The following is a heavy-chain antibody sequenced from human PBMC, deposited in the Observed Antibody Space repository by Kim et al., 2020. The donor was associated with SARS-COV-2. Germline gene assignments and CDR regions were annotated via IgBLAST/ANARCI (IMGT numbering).Heavy chain of an antibody. CDR1: GFTFSSYS. CDR2: ISSSSSTI. D-gene: IGHD2-21*02. CDR3: AAGLSVVVTAIHNWFDP. V-gene: IGHV3-48*02. Sequence: GGSLRLSCAASGFTFSSYSMNWVRQAPGKGLEWVSYISSSSSTIYYADSVKGRFTISRDNAKNSLYLQMNSLRDEDTAVYYCAAGLSVVVTAIHNWFDPWGQGTLVTVSS. J-gene: IGHJ5*02.